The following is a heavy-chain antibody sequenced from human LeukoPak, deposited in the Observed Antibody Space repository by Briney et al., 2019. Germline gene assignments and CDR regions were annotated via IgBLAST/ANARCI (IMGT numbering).Heavy chain of an antibody. V-gene: IGHV4-59*11. J-gene: IGHJ4*02. Sequence: SETLSLTCTVAGGSISSHYWSWIRQPPGKGLEWIGYIHYSGTANYNPSLKSRVTISVDTSKNQFSLKLSSVTAADRAVYHCARGTSSPTAGRFDDWGQGTLVTVSS. CDR3: ARGTSSPTAGRFDD. D-gene: IGHD6-13*01. CDR1: GGSISSHY. CDR2: IHYSGTA.